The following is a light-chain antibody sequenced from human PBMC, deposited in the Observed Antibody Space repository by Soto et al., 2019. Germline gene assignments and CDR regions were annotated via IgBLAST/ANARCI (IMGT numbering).Light chain of an antibody. CDR3: MQGTHWPPT. CDR2: KAS. CDR1: RSLVYSDGNAY. V-gene: IGKV2-30*01. J-gene: IGKJ1*01. Sequence: DVVMTQSPLSLPVTLGQPASISCRSSRSLVYSDGNAYLNWFHQRPGQSPRRLIYKASNRDSGVTDRFSGSGSGTDFTLHSNRVEAEDVGVYYCMQGTHWPPTFGRGTRVEIE.